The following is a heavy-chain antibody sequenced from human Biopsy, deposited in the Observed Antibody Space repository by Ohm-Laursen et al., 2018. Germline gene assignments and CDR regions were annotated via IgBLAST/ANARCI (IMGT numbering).Heavy chain of an antibody. CDR1: GVTLSGYG. Sequence: SLRLSCSASGVTLSGYGMNWVRQAPGKGLDWVSSIDSSAASTFYADSVKGRFTISRDNSKNTLFLQMNSLRAADTAIYYCASDLNGDPSAFDYWGQGTPVTVSS. V-gene: IGHV3-23*01. CDR2: IDSSAAST. D-gene: IGHD4-17*01. J-gene: IGHJ4*02. CDR3: ASDLNGDPSAFDY.